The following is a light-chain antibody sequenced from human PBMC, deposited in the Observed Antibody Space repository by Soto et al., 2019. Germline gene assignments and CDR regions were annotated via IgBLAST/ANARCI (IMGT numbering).Light chain of an antibody. J-gene: IGKJ4*01. Sequence: EIVLTQSPATLFLSPGEKATLSCRASQSVSSYLAWYQQKPGQAPRLLIYDASNRATGIPARFSGSGSGTDFTLTISSLEPEDFAVYYCQQRSNWQRLTFGGGTKVDIK. CDR1: QSVSSY. CDR2: DAS. CDR3: QQRSNWQRLT. V-gene: IGKV3-11*01.